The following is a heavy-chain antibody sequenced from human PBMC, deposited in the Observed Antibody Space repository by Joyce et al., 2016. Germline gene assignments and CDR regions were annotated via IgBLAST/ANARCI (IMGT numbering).Heavy chain of an antibody. D-gene: IGHD3-10*01. J-gene: IGHJ4*02. Sequence: QVQVQESGPGLVKPSQTLSLTCTVSGDSITSGNFYWSWRRRAAGKRPEWIGGTHPRGTTIYNPSLKGRVSISLDTSKNQVSLRVNAVAAADTAVYYWARDAGGSGSHWGQGSLVTVSS. CDR3: ARDAGGSGSH. CDR2: THPRGTT. V-gene: IGHV4-61*02. CDR1: GDSITSGNFY.